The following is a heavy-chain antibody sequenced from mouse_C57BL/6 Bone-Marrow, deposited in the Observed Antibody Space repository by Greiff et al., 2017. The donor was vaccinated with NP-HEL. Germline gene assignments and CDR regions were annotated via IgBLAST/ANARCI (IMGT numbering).Heavy chain of an antibody. V-gene: IGHV1-80*01. CDR2: IYPGDGDT. Sequence: QVQLQQSGAELVKPGASVKISCKASGYAFSSYWMNWVKQRPGKGLEWIGQIYPGDGDTNYNGKFKGKATLTADKSSSTAYMQLSSLTSEDSAVYSCAREGYGSSYAMDCRGQETSDTVSS. CDR3: AREGYGSSYAMDC. D-gene: IGHD1-1*01. J-gene: IGHJ4*01. CDR1: GYAFSSYW.